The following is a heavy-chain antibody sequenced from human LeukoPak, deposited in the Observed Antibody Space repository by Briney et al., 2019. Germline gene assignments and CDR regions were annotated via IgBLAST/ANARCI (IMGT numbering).Heavy chain of an antibody. CDR2: INPNSGGT. V-gene: IGHV1-2*02. D-gene: IGHD4-17*01. Sequence: ASVKVSCKASGYTLTGYYMHWVRQAPGQGLEWMGWINPNSGGTNYAQKFQGRVTMTRDTSISTAYMELSRLRSDDTAVYYCAXXXXXDYVHGMDVWGQGTTVTVSS. CDR1: GYTLTGYY. J-gene: IGHJ6*02. CDR3: AXXXXXDYVHGMDV.